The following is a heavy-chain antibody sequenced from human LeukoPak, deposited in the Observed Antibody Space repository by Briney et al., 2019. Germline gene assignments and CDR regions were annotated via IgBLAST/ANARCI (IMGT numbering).Heavy chain of an antibody. D-gene: IGHD3-10*01. Sequence: GASEKVSCKASGYTFTNYDINWVRQASGQGLEWKGWMNPSNGNTGYEQKFPGRVTMTRNTAISTAYMELSSLRSEDTAVYYCARDYYGSGSSRGYWGQGTLVTVSS. CDR1: GYTFTNYD. J-gene: IGHJ4*02. V-gene: IGHV1-8*01. CDR3: ARDYYGSGSSRGY. CDR2: MNPSNGNT.